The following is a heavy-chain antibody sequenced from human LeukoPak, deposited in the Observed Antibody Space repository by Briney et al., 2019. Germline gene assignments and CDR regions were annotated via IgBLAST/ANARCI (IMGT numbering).Heavy chain of an antibody. J-gene: IGHJ4*02. Sequence: SETLSLTCIVSGGSISRYYWTWLRQPPGKGLEGIGYIYYSGSSGSTDYNPSLESRVTISVDVSKTQISLTLSSVTAADTAMYYCATGNSGWQSFDYWGQGTPVTVSS. CDR3: ATGNSGWQSFDY. CDR1: GGSISRYY. V-gene: IGHV4-59*01. CDR2: IYYSGSSGST. D-gene: IGHD6-19*01.